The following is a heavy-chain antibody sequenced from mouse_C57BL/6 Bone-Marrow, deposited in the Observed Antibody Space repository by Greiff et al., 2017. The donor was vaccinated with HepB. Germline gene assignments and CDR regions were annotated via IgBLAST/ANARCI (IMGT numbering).Heavy chain of an antibody. CDR3: TRTDYYGRAFAY. CDR2: IRNKANNHAT. Sequence: EVKLMESGGGLVQPGGSMKLSCAASGFTFSDAWMDWVRQSPEKGLEWVAEIRNKANNHATYYAESVKGRFTISRDDSKSSVYLQMNSLRAEDTGIYYCTRTDYYGRAFAYWGQGTLVTVSA. D-gene: IGHD1-1*01. V-gene: IGHV6-6*01. CDR1: GFTFSDAW. J-gene: IGHJ3*01.